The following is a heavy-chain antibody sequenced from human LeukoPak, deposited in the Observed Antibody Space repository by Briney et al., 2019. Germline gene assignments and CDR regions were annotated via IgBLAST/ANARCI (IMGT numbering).Heavy chain of an antibody. CDR1: GDSIGSYF. D-gene: IGHD3-10*01. J-gene: IGHJ4*02. V-gene: IGHV4-59*01. CDR2: IYHSGST. CDR3: ARGLGSRYYFNS. Sequence: TSETLSLTCTVSGDSIGSYFWSWIRQSPGKGLEWIGHIYHSGSTNYNPSLKSRVTISGDTSKNQFSLKLTSVTAADTAVYYCARGLGSRYYFNSWGQGTLVTVSS.